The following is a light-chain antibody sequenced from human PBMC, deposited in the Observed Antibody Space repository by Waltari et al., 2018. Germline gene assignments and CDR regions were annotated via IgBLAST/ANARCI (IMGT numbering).Light chain of an antibody. CDR3: SSYAGSNNFPYV. J-gene: IGLJ1*01. Sequence: QSALTQPPSASGSPGQSVTISCPGTSSDVGGYNYVPWYQQHPGKAPKLMIYEVSKRPSGVPDRFSGSKSGNTASLTVSGLQAEDEADYYCSSYAGSNNFPYVFGTGTKVTVL. CDR2: EVS. V-gene: IGLV2-8*01. CDR1: SSDVGGYNY.